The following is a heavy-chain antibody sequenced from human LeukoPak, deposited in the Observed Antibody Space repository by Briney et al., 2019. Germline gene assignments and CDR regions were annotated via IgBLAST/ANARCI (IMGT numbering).Heavy chain of an antibody. D-gene: IGHD6-6*01. CDR2: IYYSGSN. V-gene: IGHV4-39*07. CDR1: GGSISSSSYY. J-gene: IGHJ5*02. CDR3: ARVVAARRNWFDP. Sequence: PSETLSLTCTVSGGSISSSSYYWGWMRQPPGKGLEWIGSIYYSGSNYYKPSLKSRVTISVDTYKNQFSLKLSCVTAADTAVYYCARVVAARRNWFDPWGQGTLVTVSS.